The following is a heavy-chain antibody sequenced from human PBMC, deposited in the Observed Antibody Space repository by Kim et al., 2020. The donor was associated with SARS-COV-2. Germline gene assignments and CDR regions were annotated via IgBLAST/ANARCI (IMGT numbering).Heavy chain of an antibody. Sequence: SETLSLTCTVSCGSISSSSYYWGWIRQPPGKGLEWIGSIYYSGSTYYNPSLKSRVTISVDTSKNQFSLKLSSVTAADTAVYYCASLYCSGGSCYYRDYWGQGTLVTVSS. V-gene: IGHV4-39*01. CDR2: IYYSGST. D-gene: IGHD2-15*01. CDR1: CGSISSSSYY. J-gene: IGHJ4*02. CDR3: ASLYCSGGSCYYRDY.